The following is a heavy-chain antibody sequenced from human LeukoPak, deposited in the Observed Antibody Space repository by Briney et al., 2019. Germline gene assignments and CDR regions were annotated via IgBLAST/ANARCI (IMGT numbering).Heavy chain of an antibody. V-gene: IGHV3-33*01. CDR2: IWYDGSSK. CDR3: ARDSSGYDAFDI. CDR1: GFTFSSYG. D-gene: IGHD3-22*01. Sequence: PGGSLRLSCAASGFTFSSYGMHWVRQAPGKGLEWVAVIWYDGSSKYYADSVKGRFTISRDNSKNTLYLQMNSLRAEDTAVYYCARDSSGYDAFDIWGQGTMVTVAS. J-gene: IGHJ3*02.